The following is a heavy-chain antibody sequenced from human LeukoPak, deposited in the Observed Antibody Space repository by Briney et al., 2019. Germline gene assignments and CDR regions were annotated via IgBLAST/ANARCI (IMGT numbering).Heavy chain of an antibody. J-gene: IGHJ4*02. CDR1: SASISSSPYF. CDR2: ISYSGTT. CDR3: AANSADYNTLGSSYKV. V-gene: IGHV4-39*01. D-gene: IGHD3-10*01. Sequence: SETLSLTCTVSSASISSSPYFWGWVRQSPGKGLEWIGSISYSGTTYYNPSLKSRVTISVDTSKNQFSLKLTSVTAADTAVYYCAANSADYNTLGSSYKVWGQGTLVTVSS.